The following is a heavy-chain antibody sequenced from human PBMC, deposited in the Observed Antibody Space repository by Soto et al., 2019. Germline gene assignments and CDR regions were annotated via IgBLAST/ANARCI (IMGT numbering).Heavy chain of an antibody. CDR3: ARGSHYDSSGYYYFFGAFDI. V-gene: IGHV1-18*01. J-gene: IGHJ3*02. CDR2: ISTYNVNT. D-gene: IGHD3-22*01. CDR1: GYTFTSYG. Sequence: QVQLVQSGAEVKKPGASVKVSCKASGYTFTSYGISWVRQAPGQGLEWMGWISTYNVNTNYAQKLQGRVTMTTDTSTSTAYMELRSLRSDDTAVYYCARGSHYDSSGYYYFFGAFDIWGKGTMVTVSS.